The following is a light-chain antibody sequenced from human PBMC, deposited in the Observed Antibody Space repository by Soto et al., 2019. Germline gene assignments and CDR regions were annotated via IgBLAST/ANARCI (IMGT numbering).Light chain of an antibody. CDR2: DVS. J-gene: IGLJ3*02. CDR3: CSYAGRYTRV. Sequence: QSALTQPRSVSGSPGQSITISCTGTSSDVSAYRYVSWYQQHPGKAPKIILYDVSERPSGVPDRFSGSKSGNTASLTISGLQTEDEADYYCCSYAGRYTRVFGGGTQLTVL. CDR1: SSDVSAYRY. V-gene: IGLV2-11*01.